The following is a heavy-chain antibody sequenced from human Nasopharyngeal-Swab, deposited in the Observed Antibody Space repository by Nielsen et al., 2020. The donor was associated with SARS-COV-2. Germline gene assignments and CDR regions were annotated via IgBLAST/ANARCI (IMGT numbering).Heavy chain of an antibody. J-gene: IGHJ6*03. V-gene: IGHV4-39*01. CDR3: ARTGTNSIGYYYYMDV. CDR1: GGSISSSSYY. Sequence: SETLSLTCTVSGGSISSSSYYWGWIRQPPGKGLEWIGSIYYSGSTYYNPSLKSRVTISVDTSKNQFSLKLSSVTAADTAVYYCARTGTNSIGYYYYMDVRGKGTTVTVSS. D-gene: IGHD3-10*01. CDR2: IYYSGST.